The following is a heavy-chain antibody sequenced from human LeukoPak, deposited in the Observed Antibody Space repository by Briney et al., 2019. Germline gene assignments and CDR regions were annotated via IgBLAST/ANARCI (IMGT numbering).Heavy chain of an antibody. D-gene: IGHD3-22*01. V-gene: IGHV3-21*01. CDR3: ARDGPLEYDSTGYYIDH. J-gene: IGHJ4*02. Sequence: GGSLRLSCAASAFTFSSNSMNWVRQAPGKGLEWVSSISGSSSYIHYADSVKGRFTISRDNAKNSLYLQINSLRAEDTAVYYCARDGPLEYDSTGYYIDHCGQGTLVTVSS. CDR2: ISGSSSYI. CDR1: AFTFSSNS.